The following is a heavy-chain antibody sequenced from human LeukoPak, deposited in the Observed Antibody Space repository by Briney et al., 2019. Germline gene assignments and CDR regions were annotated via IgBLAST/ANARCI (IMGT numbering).Heavy chain of an antibody. CDR1: GYTFTSYD. CDR3: ARLRRVGDYFDY. Sequence: ASVKVSCKASGYTFTSYDINWVRQATGQGLEWMGWISAYNGNTNYAQKLQGRVTMTTDTYTSTAYMELRSLRSDDTAVYYCARLRRVGDYFDYWGQGTLVTVSS. J-gene: IGHJ4*02. CDR2: ISAYNGNT. V-gene: IGHV1-18*01. D-gene: IGHD2-15*01.